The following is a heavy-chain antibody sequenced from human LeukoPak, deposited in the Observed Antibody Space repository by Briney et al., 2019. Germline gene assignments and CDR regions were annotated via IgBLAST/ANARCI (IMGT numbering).Heavy chain of an antibody. CDR3: ASLIPRIRGSGDY. CDR2: INHSGRT. Sequence: KPSETLSLTCAVYGGSFSDHYWNWIRQPPGKGLQWIGEINHSGRTNHNPSLKSRVTISVDTSKNQFSLKLSSVTAADTAVYYCASLIPRIRGSGDYWGQGTLVTVSS. V-gene: IGHV4-34*01. J-gene: IGHJ4*02. CDR1: GGSFSDHY. D-gene: IGHD3-10*01.